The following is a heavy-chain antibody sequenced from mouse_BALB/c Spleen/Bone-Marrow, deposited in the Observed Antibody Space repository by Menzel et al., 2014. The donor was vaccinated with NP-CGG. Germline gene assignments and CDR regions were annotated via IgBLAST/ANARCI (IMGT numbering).Heavy chain of an antibody. CDR1: GFNIRDTY. Sequence: VQLQQSGAELVKPGASVELSCTVSGFNIRDTYMHWVKQRPEQGLEWNGRIEPANGNTKYDPKFQGKATITADTSSNTAYLQLSSLTSEDTAVYYCASATTATFYAMDYWGQGTSVTVSS. D-gene: IGHD1-2*01. J-gene: IGHJ4*01. CDR2: IEPANGNT. CDR3: ASATTATFYAMDY. V-gene: IGHV14-3*02.